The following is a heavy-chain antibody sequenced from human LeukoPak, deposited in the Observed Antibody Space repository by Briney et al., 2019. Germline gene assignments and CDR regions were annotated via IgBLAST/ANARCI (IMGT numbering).Heavy chain of an antibody. D-gene: IGHD3-22*01. CDR1: GYTFTSYD. CDR2: MNPNSGNA. J-gene: IGHJ4*02. CDR3: GRGYPYYYDSSNLEY. V-gene: IGHV1-8*01. Sequence: ASVKVSCKASGYTFTSYDINWVRQATGQGLEWMGWMNPNSGNAGYAQKFQGRVTMTRNTSISTAYMELSSLRSEDTAVYYCGRGYPYYYDSSNLEYWGQGTLVTVSS.